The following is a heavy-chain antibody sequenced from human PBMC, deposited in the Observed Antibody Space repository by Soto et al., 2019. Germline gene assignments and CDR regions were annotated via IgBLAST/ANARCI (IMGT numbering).Heavy chain of an antibody. J-gene: IGHJ6*02. Sequence: QVQLQESGPGLVKPSQTLSLTCTVSGGSISSGGYYWSWIRQHPGKGLEWIGYIYYSGSTYYNPSLASRVTISVDTSKNQFSLKLSSVTAADTAVYYCARVVDIVVVPAAMNYYYYGMDVWGQGTTVTVSS. V-gene: IGHV4-31*03. CDR2: IYYSGST. CDR3: ARVVDIVVVPAAMNYYYYGMDV. D-gene: IGHD2-2*03. CDR1: GGSISSGGYY.